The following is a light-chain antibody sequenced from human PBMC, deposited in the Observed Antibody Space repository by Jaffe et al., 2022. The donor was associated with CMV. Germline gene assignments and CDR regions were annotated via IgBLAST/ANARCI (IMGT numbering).Light chain of an antibody. CDR2: KAS. CDR3: QQYKSPIYT. V-gene: IGKV1-5*03. Sequence: DIQMTQSPSTLSASVGDRVTITCRASQTIGERLAWYQQKPGKAPKSLIYKASSLESGVPSRFSGSGSGTEFTLTISNLQPDDFATYYCQQYKSPIYTFGQGTKLEIK. CDR1: QTIGER. J-gene: IGKJ2*01.